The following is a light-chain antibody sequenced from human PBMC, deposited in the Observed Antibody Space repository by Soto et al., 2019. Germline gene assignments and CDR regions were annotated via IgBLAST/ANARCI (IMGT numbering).Light chain of an antibody. V-gene: IGKV3-20*01. CDR2: GAS. Sequence: EIVLTQSPGTLSLSPGERATLSCRPSQSVSSAYLAWYQQKPGQAPRLLIYGASSRATGIPDRFSGRGSGTDFTLTISRLEPEDFAVYYCQKYNSAPWTFGQGTKVEIK. J-gene: IGKJ1*01. CDR1: QSVSSAY. CDR3: QKYNSAPWT.